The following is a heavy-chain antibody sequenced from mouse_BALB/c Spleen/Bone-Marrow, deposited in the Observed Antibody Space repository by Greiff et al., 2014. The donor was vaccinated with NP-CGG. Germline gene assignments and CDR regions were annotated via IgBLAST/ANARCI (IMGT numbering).Heavy chain of an antibody. CDR1: GFNIKDTY. CDR3: ASYYYGSSGFAY. D-gene: IGHD1-1*01. CDR2: IDPANRPP. V-gene: IGHV14-3*02. Sequence: EVQLVESGAELVKPGASVKLSCTASGFNIKDTYMHWVKQRPEQGLEWIGRIDPANRPPPYDPKFQGKATITADTSSNTAYLQLSSLTSEDTAVYYCASYYYGSSGFAYGGQGTLVTVSA. J-gene: IGHJ3*01.